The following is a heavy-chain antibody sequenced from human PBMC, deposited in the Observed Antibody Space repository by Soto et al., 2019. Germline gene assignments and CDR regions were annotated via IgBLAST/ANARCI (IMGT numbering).Heavy chain of an antibody. D-gene: IGHD3-10*01. Sequence: QVQLQESGPGLVKPSQTLSLTCTVSGGSISSGGYYWSWIRQHPGKGLEWIGYIYYSGSTYYNPSLKSRVTLSVDTSKNPFSLKLGSVTAADTAVYYCARGGGYYYGSGSSHAFDIWGQGTMVTVSS. CDR2: IYYSGST. CDR3: ARGGGYYYGSGSSHAFDI. CDR1: GGSISSGGYY. J-gene: IGHJ3*02. V-gene: IGHV4-31*03.